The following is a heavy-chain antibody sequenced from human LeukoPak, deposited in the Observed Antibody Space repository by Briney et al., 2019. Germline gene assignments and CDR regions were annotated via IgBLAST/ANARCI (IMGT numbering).Heavy chain of an antibody. CDR3: ASRQWLHRRFDY. CDR2: INHSGST. CDR1: GGSFSGYY. D-gene: IGHD5-12*01. J-gene: IGHJ4*02. V-gene: IGHV4-34*01. Sequence: PSETLSLTCAVYGGSFSGYYWSWIRQPPGKGLEWIGEINHSGSTNYNPSLKSRVTISVDTSKNQFSLKLSSVTAADTAVYYCASRQWLHRRFDYWGQGTLVTVSS.